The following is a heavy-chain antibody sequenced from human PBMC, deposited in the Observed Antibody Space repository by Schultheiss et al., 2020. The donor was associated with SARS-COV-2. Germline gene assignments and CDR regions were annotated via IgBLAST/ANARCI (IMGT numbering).Heavy chain of an antibody. CDR2: ISGSGGST. Sequence: GGSLRLSCAASGFTVSSNYMSWVRQAPGKGLEWVSAISGSGGSTYYADSVKGRFTISRDNSKNTLYLQMNSLRAEDTAVYYCAKSRHYYGDYVDWFDPWGQGTLVTVSS. CDR3: AKSRHYYGDYVDWFDP. D-gene: IGHD4-17*01. J-gene: IGHJ5*02. V-gene: IGHV3-23*01. CDR1: GFTVSSNY.